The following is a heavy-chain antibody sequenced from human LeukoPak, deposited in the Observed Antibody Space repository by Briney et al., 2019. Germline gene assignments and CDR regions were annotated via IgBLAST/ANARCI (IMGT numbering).Heavy chain of an antibody. CDR1: GFTFSSYG. D-gene: IGHD2-2*01. J-gene: IGHJ4*02. V-gene: IGHV3-30*02. CDR2: IRYDGSNK. CDR3: AKSRREVVPAAYHFDY. Sequence: GGSLRLSCAASGFTFSSYGMHWVRQAPGKGLEWVAFIRYDGSNKYYAGSVKGRFTISRDNSKNTLYLQMNSLRAEDTAVYYCAKSRREVVPAAYHFDYWGQGTLVTVSS.